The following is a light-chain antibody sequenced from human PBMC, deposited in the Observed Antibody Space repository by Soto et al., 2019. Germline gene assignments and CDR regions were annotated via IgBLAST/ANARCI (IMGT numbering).Light chain of an antibody. V-gene: IGLV2-23*02. CDR1: SSDVGSYDL. J-gene: IGLJ1*01. CDR3: CSSAARTTSRV. Sequence: QSVLNPPASVSWSPGQSITISCTATSSDVGSYDLVSWYQQHPGKAPKLMIYEVSKRPSGVSNRFSGSKSGNTASLTISGLQAEDEADYYCCSSAARTTSRVFGIGTKVTVL. CDR2: EVS.